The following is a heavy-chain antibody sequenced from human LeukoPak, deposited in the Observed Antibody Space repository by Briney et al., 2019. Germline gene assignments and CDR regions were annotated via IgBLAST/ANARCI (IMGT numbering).Heavy chain of an antibody. CDR3: AKDVCTSPRCLLYSDS. J-gene: IGHJ4*02. V-gene: IGHV3-23*01. CDR1: GFALSNYP. Sequence: GGSLRLSCATSGFALSNYPMSSFRQAPGKGVEWVSGISGVNTYYADSVKGRFTISRDNSKNVLYVQMNRLRVEDTAVYFCAKDVCTSPRCLLYSDSWGQGTLVTVSS. CDR2: ISGVNT. D-gene: IGHD2-8*01.